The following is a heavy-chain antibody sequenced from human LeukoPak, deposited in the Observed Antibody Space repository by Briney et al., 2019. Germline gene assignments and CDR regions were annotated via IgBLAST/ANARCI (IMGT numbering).Heavy chain of an antibody. D-gene: IGHD3-3*01. CDR2: IIPIFGTA. CDR3: ARGVPSGYDFWSGYYTEYYFDY. V-gene: IGHV1-69*13. CDR1: GGTFSSYA. Sequence: SVKVSCKASGGTFSSYAISWVRQAPGQGLEWMGGIIPIFGTASYAQKFQGRVTITADESTSTAYMELSSLRSEDTAVYYCARGVPSGYDFWSGYYTEYYFDYWGQGTLVTVSS. J-gene: IGHJ4*02.